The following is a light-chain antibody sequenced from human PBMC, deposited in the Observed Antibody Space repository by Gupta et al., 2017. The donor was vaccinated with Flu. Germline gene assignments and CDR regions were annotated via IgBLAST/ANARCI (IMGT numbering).Light chain of an antibody. CDR2: WAS. Sequence: DIVMNQSPDSLAVSLGERATINCKSSRSGLNSSNNKNCLSWYQQKPGQPPKLLIHWASTREAGVPDRFSGSGYGTDLTLTMSSRQAEDVAVYYCQLHDSNPQNTFGQGTLLEIK. CDR1: RSGLNSSNNKNC. V-gene: IGKV4-1*01. CDR3: QLHDSNPQNT. J-gene: IGKJ5*01.